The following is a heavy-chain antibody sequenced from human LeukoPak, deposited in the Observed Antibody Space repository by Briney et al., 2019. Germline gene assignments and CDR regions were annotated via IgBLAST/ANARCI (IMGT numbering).Heavy chain of an antibody. CDR3: ASFESRGYSYGRPPLYYFDY. Sequence: SETLSLTCTVSSGSISNSDYYWAWIRQPPGKGLEWIGTIYYSGTTYYNPSLKSRVTISVDTSKNQFSLKLSSVTAADTAVYYCASFESRGYSYGRPPLYYFDYWGQGTLVTVSS. CDR2: IYYSGTT. V-gene: IGHV4-39*01. CDR1: SGSISNSDYY. J-gene: IGHJ4*02. D-gene: IGHD5-18*01.